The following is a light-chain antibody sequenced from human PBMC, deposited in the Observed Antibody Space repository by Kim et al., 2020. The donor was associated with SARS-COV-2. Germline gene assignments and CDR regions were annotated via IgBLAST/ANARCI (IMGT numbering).Light chain of an antibody. CDR1: KLGDKY. J-gene: IGLJ3*02. CDR3: QAWDSSTAV. CDR2: QDS. V-gene: IGLV3-1*01. Sequence: SYELTQPPSVSVYPGQTASITCSGDKLGDKYACWYQQKPGQSPVLVIYQDSKRPSGIPERFSGSISGNTATLTISGTQAMDEADYYCQAWDSSTAVFGGG.